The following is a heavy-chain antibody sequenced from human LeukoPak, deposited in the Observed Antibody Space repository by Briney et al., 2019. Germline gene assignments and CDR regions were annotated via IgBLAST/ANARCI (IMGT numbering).Heavy chain of an antibody. Sequence: GASVKVSCKASGYTFTTYDINWVRQATGQGLEWMGWMNPNSGNTGYAQKFQGRVTVTRNTSMSTAYMELSSLRSEDTAVHYCARANYYGSGKKDLDYWGQGTLVTVSS. CDR2: MNPNSGNT. D-gene: IGHD3-10*01. CDR3: ARANYYGSGKKDLDY. CDR1: GYTFTTYD. J-gene: IGHJ4*02. V-gene: IGHV1-8*01.